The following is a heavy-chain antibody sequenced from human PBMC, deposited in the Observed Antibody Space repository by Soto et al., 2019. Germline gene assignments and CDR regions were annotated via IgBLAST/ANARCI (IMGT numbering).Heavy chain of an antibody. Sequence: QVQLVQSGAEVKKPGASVKVSCKASGYSFTNYAMHWVRQAPGQGLEWMGWINGGNGNTKYSEKVQVRVTITRDTSASTAYMELSSLRSEDTAVYYCARDRYYHDGSGLYWYFDLWGRGTLVTVSS. D-gene: IGHD3-22*01. V-gene: IGHV1-3*01. CDR1: GYSFTNYA. CDR3: ARDRYYHDGSGLYWYFDL. CDR2: INGGNGNT. J-gene: IGHJ2*01.